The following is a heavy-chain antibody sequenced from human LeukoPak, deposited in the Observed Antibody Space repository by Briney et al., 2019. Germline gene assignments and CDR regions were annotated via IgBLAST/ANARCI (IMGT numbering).Heavy chain of an antibody. CDR3: AKEGDDSSGYYWNDAFDI. V-gene: IGHV3-30*18. CDR1: GFTFSDYG. Sequence: GGSLRLSCAASGFTFSDYGMHWVRQAPGKGLEWVAVISYDGTNKYYADSVKGRFTISRDNSKNTLYLQMNSLRAEDTAVYYCAKEGDDSSGYYWNDAFDIWGQGTMVTVSS. CDR2: ISYDGTNK. J-gene: IGHJ3*02. D-gene: IGHD3-22*01.